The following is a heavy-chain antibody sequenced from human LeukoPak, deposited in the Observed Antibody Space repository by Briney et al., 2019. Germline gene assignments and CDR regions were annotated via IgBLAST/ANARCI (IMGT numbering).Heavy chain of an antibody. CDR3: ARGRGVVPFDY. CDR1: GGSTSSGGYS. J-gene: IGHJ4*02. CDR2: IYHSGST. D-gene: IGHD2-2*01. V-gene: IGHV4-30-2*01. Sequence: SETLSLTCAVSGGSTSSGGYSWSWIRQPPGKGLEWIGYIYHSGSTYYNPSLKSRVTISVDRSKNQFSLKLSSVTAADTAVYYCARGRGVVPFDYWGQGTLVTVSS.